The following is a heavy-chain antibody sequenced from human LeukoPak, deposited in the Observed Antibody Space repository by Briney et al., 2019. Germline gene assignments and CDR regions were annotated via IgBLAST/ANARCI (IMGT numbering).Heavy chain of an antibody. Sequence: GGSLRLSCAASGFTFSSYGMHWVRQAPGKGLEWVAFIRYDGSNKYYADSVKGRFTISRDNSKNTLYLQMNSLRAEDTAVYYCAKGWSGVRGVIITGFDYWGQGTLVTVSS. CDR1: GFTFSSYG. CDR3: AKGWSGVRGVIITGFDY. V-gene: IGHV3-30*02. J-gene: IGHJ4*02. D-gene: IGHD3-10*01. CDR2: IRYDGSNK.